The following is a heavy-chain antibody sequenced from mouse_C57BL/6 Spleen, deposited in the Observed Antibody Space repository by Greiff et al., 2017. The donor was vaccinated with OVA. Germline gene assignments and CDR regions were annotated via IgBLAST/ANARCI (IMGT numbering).Heavy chain of an antibody. V-gene: IGHV1-42*01. J-gene: IGHJ2*01. CDR3: ARSGGYDDFDY. D-gene: IGHD2-2*01. Sequence: DVQLQESGPELVKPGASVKISCKASGYSFTGYYMNWVKQSPEKSLEWIGEINPSTGGTTYNQKFKAKATLTVDKSSSTAYMQLKSLTSEDSAVYYCARSGGYDDFDYWGQGTTLTVSS. CDR1: GYSFTGYY. CDR2: INPSTGGT.